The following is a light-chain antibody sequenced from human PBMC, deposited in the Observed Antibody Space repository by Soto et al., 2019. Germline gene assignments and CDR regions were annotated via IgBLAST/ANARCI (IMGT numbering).Light chain of an antibody. CDR2: AAS. V-gene: IGKV1-9*01. J-gene: IGKJ1*01. Sequence: DIQMTQSPSSLSASVGDTVTITSRASQSSSSYLNWYQQKPGKAPKLLMYAASTLQSGVPSRFSSSGSGTEFTLTISSQQPEDFATYYCQQLKSYPQTFGQGTKVDIK. CDR1: QSSSSY. CDR3: QQLKSYPQT.